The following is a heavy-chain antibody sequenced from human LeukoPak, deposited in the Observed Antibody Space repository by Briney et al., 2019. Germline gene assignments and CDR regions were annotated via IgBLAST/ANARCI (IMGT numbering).Heavy chain of an antibody. CDR3: ARVWALKTGSYYFDY. CDR2: ICYSGST. J-gene: IGHJ4*02. Sequence: SETLSLTCTVSGGSISSSSYYWGWIRQPPGKGLECLGSICYSGSTYYNTSLKSRVTISVDTSKNQFSLKLSSVTAADTAVYYCARVWALKTGSYYFDYWGQGTLVTVSS. V-gene: IGHV4-39*01. CDR1: GGSISSSSYY. D-gene: IGHD1-1*01.